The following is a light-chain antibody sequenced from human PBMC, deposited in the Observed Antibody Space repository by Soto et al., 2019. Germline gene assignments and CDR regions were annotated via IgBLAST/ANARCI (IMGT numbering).Light chain of an antibody. CDR1: LSITTY. CDR2: AAS. CDR3: KKSYSIHRT. J-gene: IGKJ1*01. V-gene: IGKV1-39*01. Sequence: IQMTRPPSSLAASVGDRVTITCRTSLSITTYLNWYQQKPGKAPKLLIYAASSLQSGVTSRFSGSGSGKDFTLTISSMQNEDFATYYCKKSYSIHRTCGQGNKGDIK.